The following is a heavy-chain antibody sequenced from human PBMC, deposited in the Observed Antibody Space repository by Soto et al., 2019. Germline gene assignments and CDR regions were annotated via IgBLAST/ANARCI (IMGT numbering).Heavy chain of an antibody. J-gene: IGHJ4*02. CDR3: TRAPRHLDC. CDR2: IGPSGRNI. V-gene: IGHV3-11*01. Sequence: GGSLRLSCVASGFTFTDYYLGWVRRAPGKGLEWISYIGPSGRNIEYTDSVKGRFTISRDNAKNSLYLQMNDLRAEDTAVYYCTRAPRHLDCWGQGTLVTVSS. CDR1: GFTFTDYY.